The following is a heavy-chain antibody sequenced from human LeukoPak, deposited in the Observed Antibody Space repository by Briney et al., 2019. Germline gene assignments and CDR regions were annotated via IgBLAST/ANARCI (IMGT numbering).Heavy chain of an antibody. Sequence: ASVKVSCKASGGTFSSYAISWVRQAPGQGLEWMGRIIPILGIANYAQKFQGRVTITADKSTSTAYMELSSLRSEDTAVYYCAREPRIAVAGAKLFDYWGQGTLVTVSS. CDR2: IIPILGIA. CDR3: AREPRIAVAGAKLFDY. J-gene: IGHJ4*02. D-gene: IGHD6-19*01. V-gene: IGHV1-69*04. CDR1: GGTFSSYA.